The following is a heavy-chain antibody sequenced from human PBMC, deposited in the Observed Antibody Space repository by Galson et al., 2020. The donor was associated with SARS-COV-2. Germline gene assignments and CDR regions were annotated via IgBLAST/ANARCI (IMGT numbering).Heavy chain of an antibody. CDR1: GDSISSDDFY. CDR2: IHSSVNT. D-gene: IGHD4-17*01. CDR3: ARTSSTATREYYFDY. J-gene: IGHJ4*02. Sequence: SETLSLTCTVSGDSISSDDFYWSWIRQTPGTGLEWTGDIHSSVNTYYNPSLMSRGTISVDTSKNQFSLRLSSVTAADTAVYFCARTSSTATREYYFDYWGQGTLVSVSS. V-gene: IGHV4-30-4*01.